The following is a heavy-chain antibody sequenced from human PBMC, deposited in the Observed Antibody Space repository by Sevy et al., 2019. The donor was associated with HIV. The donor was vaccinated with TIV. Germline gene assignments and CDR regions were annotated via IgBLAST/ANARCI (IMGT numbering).Heavy chain of an antibody. Sequence: GGSLRLSCAASGFTFSSYAMHWVRQAPGKGLEWVADIIYDGSKKYYADSVKGRFTISRDNSKNTLYLQMNSLRAEDTAVYYCAKCLTPVTNQWSFDPWGQGTLVTVSS. CDR2: IIYDGSKK. D-gene: IGHD4-17*01. V-gene: IGHV3-30*04. J-gene: IGHJ5*02. CDR1: GFTFSSYA. CDR3: AKCLTPVTNQWSFDP.